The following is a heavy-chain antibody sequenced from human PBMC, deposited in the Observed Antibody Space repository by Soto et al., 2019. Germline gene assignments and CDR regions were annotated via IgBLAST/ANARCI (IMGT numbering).Heavy chain of an antibody. Sequence: QVQLVQSGAEVKKPGASVKVSCKASGYTFTGYYMHWVRQAPGQGLEWMGWINPNSGGTNYAQKFQGWVTMPRDTAISTAYMELSRLRSDDTAVYYCARRHYSNYYYGMDVWGQGTTVTVSS. CDR3: ARRHYSNYYYGMDV. J-gene: IGHJ6*02. D-gene: IGHD3-10*01. CDR1: GYTFTGYY. V-gene: IGHV1-2*04. CDR2: INPNSGGT.